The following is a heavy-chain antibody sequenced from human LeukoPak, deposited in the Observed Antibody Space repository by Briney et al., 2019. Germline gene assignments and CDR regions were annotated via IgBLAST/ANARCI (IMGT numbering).Heavy chain of an antibody. CDR3: AREYCSGGNCWYYMDV. CDR1: GGSISSSSYY. Sequence: PSETLSLTCTVSGGSISSSSYYWGWMRPPPGKGLEWVGSIYYSGSTYYNPSLKSRVTISVDTSKNQFSLKLSSVTAADTAVYYCAREYCSGGNCWYYMDVWGKGTTVTVSS. D-gene: IGHD2-15*01. CDR2: IYYSGST. J-gene: IGHJ6*03. V-gene: IGHV4-39*07.